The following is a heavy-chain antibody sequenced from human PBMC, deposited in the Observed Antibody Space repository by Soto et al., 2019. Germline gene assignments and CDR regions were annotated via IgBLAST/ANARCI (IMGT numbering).Heavy chain of an antibody. V-gene: IGHV3-30*04. J-gene: IGHJ5*02. CDR3: ARAMDIAIASKDNWFDP. Sequence: PGGSLRLSCGVSRLAYIKYSLSWVRQAQGNVLEWVASTTYDEKNRNYRDSVKGRFTIARDNSKNTVYMQVNSLRAEDTAVYYCARAMDIAIASKDNWFDPWGQGTLVTVS. CDR2: TTYDEKNR. D-gene: IGHD2-2*03. CDR1: RLAYIKYS.